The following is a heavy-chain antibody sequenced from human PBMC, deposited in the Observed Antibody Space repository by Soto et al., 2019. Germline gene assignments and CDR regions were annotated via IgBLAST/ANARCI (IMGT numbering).Heavy chain of an antibody. V-gene: IGHV2-5*02. D-gene: IGHD5-12*01. J-gene: IGHJ4*02. CDR1: GFSLTSGVG. CDR3: AHIDPEIVTVGGHGGFDY. CDR2: IYWDDDK. Sequence: QITLKESGPTLVRPPQTLTLTCTFSGFSLTSGVGVGWIRQPPGKALEWLALIYWDDDKRYSPSLKNRLTITQATAXXQXILTMTNVGPVDTATYFCAHIDPEIVTVGGHGGFDYWGQGTLVTVSS.